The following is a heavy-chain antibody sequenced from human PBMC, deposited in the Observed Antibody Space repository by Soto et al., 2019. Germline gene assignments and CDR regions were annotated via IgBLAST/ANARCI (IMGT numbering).Heavy chain of an antibody. CDR2: IDPNSGGT. D-gene: IGHD2-8*01. J-gene: IGHJ6*02. V-gene: IGHV1-2*04. Sequence: ASVKVSCKASGYTFTGYDMHWVRQAPGQGIEWMGWIDPNSGGTNYAQKFQGWVTMTRDTSISTAYMELSRLRSDDTAVYYCARDFFYFSTGVCYFPPPRYGMDVWGQGTTVTVSS. CDR3: ARDFFYFSTGVCYFPPPRYGMDV. CDR1: GYTFTGYD.